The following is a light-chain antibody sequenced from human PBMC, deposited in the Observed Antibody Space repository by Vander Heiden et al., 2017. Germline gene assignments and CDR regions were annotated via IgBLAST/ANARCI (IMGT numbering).Light chain of an antibody. Sequence: DNQMTQSPSTLSASVGDRVTITCRASQSVINWLAWYQQKPGKAPHLLIYKASSLRSGVPSRFSGSGSGTEFTLTISSLQPDDFATYYCQQDNTYPYTFGQGTKLEIK. CDR3: QQDNTYPYT. J-gene: IGKJ2*01. CDR1: QSVINW. V-gene: IGKV1-5*03. CDR2: KAS.